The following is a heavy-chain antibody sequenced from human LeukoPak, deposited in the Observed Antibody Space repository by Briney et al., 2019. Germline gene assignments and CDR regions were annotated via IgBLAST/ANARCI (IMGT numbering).Heavy chain of an antibody. Sequence: GGSLRLSCAASGFTFSDYDMNWIRQAPGKGLEWISYISTSGTTIYYTDSVKGRFTISRDNAKNSLYLQMNSLRAEDTAVYYCARGSHVVAEDAGWGDAFDIWGQGTMVTVSS. CDR1: GFTFSDYD. V-gene: IGHV3-11*01. CDR3: ARGSHVVAEDAGWGDAFDI. J-gene: IGHJ3*02. CDR2: ISTSGTTI. D-gene: IGHD2-15*01.